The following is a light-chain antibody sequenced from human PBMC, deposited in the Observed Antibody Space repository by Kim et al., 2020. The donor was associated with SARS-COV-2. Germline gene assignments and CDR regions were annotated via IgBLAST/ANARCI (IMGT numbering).Light chain of an antibody. CDR1: QSISLS. CDR3: QQRGDWPPT. V-gene: IGKV3-11*01. CDR2: DAS. Sequence: LCPGERATLSCRASQSISLSLSWYQHRPGQAPRLLVYDASNRATDIPARFSGSGSGTDFTLTISSLEPEDFALYYCQQRGDWPPTFGQGTKVDIK. J-gene: IGKJ1*01.